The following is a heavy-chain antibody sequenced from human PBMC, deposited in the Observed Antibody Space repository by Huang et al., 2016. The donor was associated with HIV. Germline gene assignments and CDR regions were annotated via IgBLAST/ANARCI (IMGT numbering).Heavy chain of an antibody. J-gene: IGHJ4*02. CDR1: GFTFDDYA. D-gene: IGHD3-9*01. Sequence: EVQLVESGGGLVQPGRSLRLSCAASGFTFDDYAMHWVRQAPGKGLEWVSGISWNSGSIGYADSVKGAVTISRDNAKNSLYLQMNSLRAEDTALYYCAKDGEDILTGSIDYWGQGTLVTVSS. V-gene: IGHV3-9*01. CDR3: AKDGEDILTGSIDY. CDR2: ISWNSGSI.